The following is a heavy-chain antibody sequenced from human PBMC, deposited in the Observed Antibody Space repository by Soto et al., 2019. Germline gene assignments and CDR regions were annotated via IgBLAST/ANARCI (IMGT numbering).Heavy chain of an antibody. D-gene: IGHD4-17*01. CDR1: GGSISSYY. CDR3: ARRYGYYFDY. CDR2: IYYSGST. V-gene: IGHV4-59*08. Sequence: QVQLQESGPGLVKPSETLSLTCTVSGGSISSYYWSWIRQPPGKGLEWIGYIYYSGSTNYNPSLKSRVNIAVDTSKNQLSLKLSSVTAADTAVYYCARRYGYYFDYWGQGTLVTVSS. J-gene: IGHJ4*02.